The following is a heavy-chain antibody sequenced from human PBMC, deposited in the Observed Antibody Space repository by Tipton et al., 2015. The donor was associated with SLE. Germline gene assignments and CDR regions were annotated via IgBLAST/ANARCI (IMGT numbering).Heavy chain of an antibody. V-gene: IGHV3-33*01. CDR1: GFTFSSYG. J-gene: IGHJ6*02. CDR2: LRYDGSNK. CDR3: ARTVEDWYGFYYYGMDV. Sequence: SLRLSCAASGFTFSSYGMHWVRQAPGKGLEWVAFLRYDGSNKYYADSVKGRFTISRDNSKNTLYLQMNSLRAEDTAVYYCARTVEDWYGFYYYGMDVWGQGTTVTVSS. D-gene: IGHD3/OR15-3a*01.